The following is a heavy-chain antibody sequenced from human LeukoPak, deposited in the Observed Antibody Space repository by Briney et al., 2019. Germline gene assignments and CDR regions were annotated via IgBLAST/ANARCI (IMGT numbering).Heavy chain of an antibody. V-gene: IGHV1-18*01. CDR2: ISAYNGNT. D-gene: IGHD3-22*01. Sequence: SVKVSCKASGGTFSSYAISWVRQAPGQGLEWMGWISAYNGNTNYAQKLQGRVTMTTDTSTSTAYMELRSLRSDDTAVYYCARVPDYYDSSGYYYQASDYWGQGTLVTVSS. CDR3: ARVPDYYDSSGYYYQASDY. J-gene: IGHJ4*02. CDR1: GGTFSSYA.